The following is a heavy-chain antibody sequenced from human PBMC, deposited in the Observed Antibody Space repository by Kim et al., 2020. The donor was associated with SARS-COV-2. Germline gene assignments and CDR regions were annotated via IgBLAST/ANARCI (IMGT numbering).Heavy chain of an antibody. V-gene: IGHV1-69*13. CDR2: IIPIFGTA. Sequence: SVKVSCKASGGTFSSYAISWVRQAPGQGLEWMGGIIPIFGTANYAQKFQGRVTITADESTSTAYMELSSLRSEHTAVYYCAIPGGYCSSTSCYEPFDYWGQGTLVTVSS. CDR3: AIPGGYCSSTSCYEPFDY. D-gene: IGHD2-2*01. CDR1: GGTFSSYA. J-gene: IGHJ4*02.